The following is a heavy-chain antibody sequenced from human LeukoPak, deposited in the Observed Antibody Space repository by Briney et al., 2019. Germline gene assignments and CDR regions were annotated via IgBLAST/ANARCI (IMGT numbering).Heavy chain of an antibody. Sequence: GGSLRLSCAASGFTFSSYAMSWVRQAPGKGLEWVAVIWYDGSNKYYADSVKGRFTISRDNSKNTLYLQMNSLRAEDTAVYYCARSGSGGSCSYFDYWGQGTLVTVSS. CDR3: ARSGSGGSCSYFDY. D-gene: IGHD2-15*01. CDR2: IWYDGSNK. CDR1: GFTFSSYA. J-gene: IGHJ4*02. V-gene: IGHV3-33*08.